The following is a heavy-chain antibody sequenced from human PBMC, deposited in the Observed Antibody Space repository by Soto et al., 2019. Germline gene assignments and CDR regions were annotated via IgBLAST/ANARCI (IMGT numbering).Heavy chain of an antibody. V-gene: IGHV3-23*01. Sequence: GGSLRLSCAASGFSFRNYAMSWVRQAPGKGLEWISTLTGSSSNIYYADSVKGRFAISRDNSRNTLYLQMNSLTAEDTAIYYCANGRATYGLLTHDYWGQGTLVTVSS. D-gene: IGHD3-10*01. CDR2: LTGSSSNI. CDR1: GFSFRNYA. J-gene: IGHJ4*02. CDR3: ANGRATYGLLTHDY.